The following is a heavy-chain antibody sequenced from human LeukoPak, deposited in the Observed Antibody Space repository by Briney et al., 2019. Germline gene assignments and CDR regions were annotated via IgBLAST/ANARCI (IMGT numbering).Heavy chain of an antibody. CDR1: GASINTRNYY. CDR2: INHSGST. D-gene: IGHD6-19*01. CDR3: ASSRPWSHYLSSSGWYD. J-gene: IGHJ4*02. V-gene: IGHV4-39*07. Sequence: SETLSLTCTVSGASINTRNYYWGWIRQPPGKGLEWIGEINHSGSTNYNPSLKSRVTISVDTSKNQFSLKLSSVTAADTAVYYCASSRPWSHYLSSSGWYDWGQGTLVTVSS.